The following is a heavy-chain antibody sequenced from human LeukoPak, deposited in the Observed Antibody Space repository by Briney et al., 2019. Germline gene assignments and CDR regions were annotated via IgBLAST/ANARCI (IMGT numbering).Heavy chain of an antibody. CDR3: ARDSRYYDFWSGDNAYGMDV. Sequence: ASVKVSCKASGYTFTSYGISWVRQAPGQGLEWMGWISAYNGNTNYAQKLQGRVTMTTDTSTSTAYMELRSLRSDDTAVYYCARDSRYYDFWSGDNAYGMDVWGQGTTVTVSS. J-gene: IGHJ6*02. CDR2: ISAYNGNT. D-gene: IGHD3-3*01. V-gene: IGHV1-18*01. CDR1: GYTFTSYG.